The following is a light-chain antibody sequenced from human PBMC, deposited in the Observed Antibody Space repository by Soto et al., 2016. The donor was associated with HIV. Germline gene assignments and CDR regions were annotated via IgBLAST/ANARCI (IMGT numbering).Light chain of an antibody. V-gene: IGKV2-40*01. CDR2: TVS. CDR3: MQRIEFPPYT. Sequence: DVVLTQTPLSLPVTPGEPASISCRSSQSLLDSNDGNTYLDWYLQKPGQSPQLLIYTVSYRASGVPDRFSGSGSDTDFTLKISRVETEDVGVYYCMQRIEFPPYTFGQGTKLEIE. J-gene: IGKJ2*01. CDR1: QSLLDSNDGNTY.